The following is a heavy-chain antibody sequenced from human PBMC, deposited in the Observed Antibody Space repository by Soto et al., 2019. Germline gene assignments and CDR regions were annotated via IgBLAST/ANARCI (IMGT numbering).Heavy chain of an antibody. V-gene: IGHV4-34*01. CDR3: ARGTVIDS. CDR2: ISPTGST. CDR1: GGSFSAYY. Sequence: SETLSLTCAVYGGSFSAYYWTWIRQPPGKGLEWIGEISPTGSTKYNPSPMSRVTISVDTSKKQFSLKLTSVTAADTAVYSCARGTVIDSWGQGTLVTV. J-gene: IGHJ4*02. D-gene: IGHD4-17*01.